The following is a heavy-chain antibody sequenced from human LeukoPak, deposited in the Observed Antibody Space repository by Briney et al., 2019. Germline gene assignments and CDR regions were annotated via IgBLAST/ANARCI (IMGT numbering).Heavy chain of an antibody. CDR2: VSGSGGST. CDR1: GFTLSSYA. D-gene: IGHD3-10*01. Sequence: PGGSLRHSCAASGFTLSSYAMSWVRHAPGKGLEWVSAVSGSGGSTYYADSVKGRLTISRDNSKNTLYLQMNSLRGEDTAVYYCAKCGPFGELLLCYWGQGTLVTVSS. J-gene: IGHJ4*02. V-gene: IGHV3-23*01. CDR3: AKCGPFGELLLCY.